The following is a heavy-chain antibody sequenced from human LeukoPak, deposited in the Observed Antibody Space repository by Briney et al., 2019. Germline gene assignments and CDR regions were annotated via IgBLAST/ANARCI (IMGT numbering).Heavy chain of an antibody. J-gene: IGHJ4*02. D-gene: IGHD3-10*01. CDR2: IYYSGST. V-gene: IGHV4-59*08. Sequence: PSETLSLTCTVSGGSISSYYWSWIRQPPGKGLEWIAYIYYSGSTNYNPSLKSRVTISVDTSKNQFSLKLSSVTAADTAVYYCARGGGYYGSGSYYNFDYWGQGTLVTVSS. CDR3: ARGGGYYGSGSYYNFDY. CDR1: GGSISSYY.